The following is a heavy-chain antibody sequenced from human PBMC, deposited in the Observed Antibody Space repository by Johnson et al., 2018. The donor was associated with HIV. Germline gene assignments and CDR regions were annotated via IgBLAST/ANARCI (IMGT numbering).Heavy chain of an antibody. Sequence: VQLVESGGALVQPGGSLRLSCAASGFTFSSHWMNWVRQAPGKGLEWVANIKQDGSEKYYVDSVKGRFTISRDDSKNTLYLQMNSLKTEDTAVYYCTTPGYDTEDAFDIWGQGTMVTVSS. V-gene: IGHV3-7*03. J-gene: IGHJ3*02. D-gene: IGHD3-9*01. CDR3: TTPGYDTEDAFDI. CDR1: GFTFSSHW. CDR2: IKQDGSEK.